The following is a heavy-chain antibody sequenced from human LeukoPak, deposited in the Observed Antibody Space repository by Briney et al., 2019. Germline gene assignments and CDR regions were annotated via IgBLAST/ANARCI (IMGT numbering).Heavy chain of an antibody. D-gene: IGHD3-22*01. V-gene: IGHV1-18*04. CDR2: ISAYNGNT. J-gene: IGHJ4*02. CDR1: GYNFTGYY. CDR3: ARDENYYDSSGYNTGGY. Sequence: ASVKVSCKASGYNFTGYYMHWVRQAPGQGLEWMGWISAYNGNTNYAQKLQGRVTMTTDTSTSTAYMELRSLRSDDTAVYYCARDENYYDSSGYNTGGYWGQGTLVTVSS.